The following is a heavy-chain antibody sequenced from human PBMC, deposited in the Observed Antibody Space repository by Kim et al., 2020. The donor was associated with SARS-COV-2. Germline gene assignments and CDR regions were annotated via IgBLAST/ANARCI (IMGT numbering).Heavy chain of an antibody. J-gene: IGHJ4*02. V-gene: IGHV4-39*01. CDR1: GGSISSSNYY. D-gene: IGHD3-22*01. CDR2: IYYSGST. CDR3: ARTYYYDSSGPIDY. Sequence: SETLSRTCTVSGGSISSSNYYWGWIRQPPGKGLEWIGSIYYSGSTYYNPSLKSRVAMSVDTSKKQFSLKLSSVTAADTAVYYCARTYYYDSSGPIDYWGQGTLVTVSS.